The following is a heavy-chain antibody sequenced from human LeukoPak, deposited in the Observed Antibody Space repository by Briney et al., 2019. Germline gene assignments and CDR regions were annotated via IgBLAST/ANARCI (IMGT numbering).Heavy chain of an antibody. CDR2: ISSSGSTI. CDR3: ATHSSDYGDYTIEY. V-gene: IGHV3-11*01. D-gene: IGHD4-17*01. J-gene: IGHJ4*02. CDR1: GFTFSDYY. Sequence: GGSLRLSCAASGFTFSDYYISWIRQAPGKGLEWVSYISSSGSTIYYADSVKGRFTISRDNAKNSLYLQMNSLRAEDTAVYYCATHSSDYGDYTIEYWGQGTLVTVSS.